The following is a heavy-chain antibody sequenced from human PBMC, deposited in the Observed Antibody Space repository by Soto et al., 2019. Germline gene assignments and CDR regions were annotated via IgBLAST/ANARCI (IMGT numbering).Heavy chain of an antibody. D-gene: IGHD6-6*01. V-gene: IGHV4-31*03. CDR1: GGSISSGGYY. J-gene: IGHJ4*02. CDR3: ARVPRGSSSSVDY. CDR2: IYYSGST. Sequence: SETLSLTCTVSGGSISSGGYYWSWIRQHPGKGLEWIGYIYYSGSTYYNPSLKSRVTISVDTSKNQFSLKLSSVTAADTAVYYCARVPRGSSSSVDYWGQGTLVTVSS.